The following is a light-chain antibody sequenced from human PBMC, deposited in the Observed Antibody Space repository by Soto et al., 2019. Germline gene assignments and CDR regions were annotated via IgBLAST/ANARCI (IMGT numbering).Light chain of an antibody. Sequence: AIEMTQSRSAVSASMGDTVTITCRASQGIGKDLAWFQQRPGKAPKLLIYGASGLQNGVPSRFSGSGSGTDFTLTISGLQPEDFATYFCLQDSNYPWPFAQGTKVDIK. CDR3: LQDSNYPWP. V-gene: IGKV1-6*01. CDR1: QGIGKD. J-gene: IGKJ1*01. CDR2: GAS.